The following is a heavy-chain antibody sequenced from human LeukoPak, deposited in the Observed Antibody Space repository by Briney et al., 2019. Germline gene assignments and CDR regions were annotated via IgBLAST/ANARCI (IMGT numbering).Heavy chain of an antibody. D-gene: IGHD5-18*01. CDR2: IYTSGST. CDR3: VATLDTAMVSLDY. J-gene: IGHJ4*02. V-gene: IGHV4-4*07. CDR1: GGYISSYY. Sequence: SETLSLTCTVSGGYISSYYGSWIRLPAGKGLEWIGRIYTSGSTNYNPSLKSRVTMSVDASKNQFSLKLSSMTAADTAVYYCVATLDTAMVSLDYWGQGTLVTVS.